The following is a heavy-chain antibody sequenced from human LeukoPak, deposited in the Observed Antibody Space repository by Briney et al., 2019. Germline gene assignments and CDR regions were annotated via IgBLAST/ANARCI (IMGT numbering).Heavy chain of an antibody. V-gene: IGHV3-21*01. D-gene: IGHD2-2*01. J-gene: IGHJ6*02. Sequence: PGGSLRLSCAAAGFTFSSSSMNWVRPAPGKRMEWVSSISSSSSYIYYAYSVKGRFTISRANAKNSLYLQMNGLRAEDTAVDYCARKVVPAATGYYGMDVWGQGTTVTVSS. CDR1: GFTFSSSS. CDR2: ISSSSSYI. CDR3: ARKVVPAATGYYGMDV.